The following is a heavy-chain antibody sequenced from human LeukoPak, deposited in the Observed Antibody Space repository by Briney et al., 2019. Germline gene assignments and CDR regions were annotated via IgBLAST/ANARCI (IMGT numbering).Heavy chain of an antibody. CDR3: ARDRIRGVISFGYFYGMDV. CDR2: IWFDGSKK. Sequence: GTSLRLSCAASGFTFSSFGLHWVRQSPGKGLEWVSVIWFDGSKKYCGDSVKGRFTISRDDSKNTLYLQMNSLRVEDTAVYYCARDRIRGVISFGYFYGMDVWGQGTTVTVSS. CDR1: GFTFSSFG. V-gene: IGHV3-33*01. D-gene: IGHD3-10*01. J-gene: IGHJ6*02.